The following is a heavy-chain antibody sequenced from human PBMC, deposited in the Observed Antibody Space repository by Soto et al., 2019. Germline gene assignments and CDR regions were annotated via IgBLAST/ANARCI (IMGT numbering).Heavy chain of an antibody. V-gene: IGHV3-23*01. CDR1: GFTFSSYT. D-gene: IGHD4-17*01. CDR2: INSGGRT. Sequence: EVHLLESGGGLVQPGGSLRLSCAASGFTFSSYTMNWVRQAPGKGLEWVSGINSGGRTYYADSVKGRFTISRDDSKNTLYLQIISLRAEDTAVYYCAKDLRPDGVWDFDYWGQGTLVTVSS. J-gene: IGHJ4*02. CDR3: AKDLRPDGVWDFDY.